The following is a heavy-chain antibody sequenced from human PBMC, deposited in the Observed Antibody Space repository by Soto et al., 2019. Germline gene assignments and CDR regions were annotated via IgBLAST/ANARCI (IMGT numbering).Heavy chain of an antibody. J-gene: IGHJ6*03. D-gene: IGHD6-6*01. CDR1: GYTFTNYG. V-gene: IGHV1-18*01. Sequence: QVQLLQSGAEVKKPGASVKVSCKSSGYTFTNYGITWVRQAPGQRLEWRGWISAYNGDTHYTQRLQGRVTMTTATSPGTAYMKLRGLRSDDTAVYYWPRVRQRVGYFYFYMDVWGKGNTVTVSS. CDR3: PRVRQRVGYFYFYMDV. CDR2: ISAYNGDT.